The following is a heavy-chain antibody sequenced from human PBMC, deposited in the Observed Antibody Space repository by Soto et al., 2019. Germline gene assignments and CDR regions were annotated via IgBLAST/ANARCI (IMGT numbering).Heavy chain of an antibody. V-gene: IGHV3-30*18. CDR3: ANGVYSSSAGHRDY. D-gene: IGHD6-6*01. J-gene: IGHJ4*02. CDR1: GFTFSSYG. Sequence: QVQLVESGGGVVQPGRSLRLSCAASGFTFSSYGMHWVRQAPGKGLEWVAVISYDGSNKYYADSVKGRFTISRDNSKNTLYLQMNSLRAEDTAVYYCANGVYSSSAGHRDYWGQGTLVTVSS. CDR2: ISYDGSNK.